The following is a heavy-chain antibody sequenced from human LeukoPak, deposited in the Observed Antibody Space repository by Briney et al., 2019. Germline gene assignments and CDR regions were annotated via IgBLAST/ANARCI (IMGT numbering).Heavy chain of an antibody. D-gene: IGHD2-2*01. Sequence: GASVKVSCKASGYTFTGYYMHWVRQAPGQGLEWMGWINPNSGGTNYAQKFQGRVTMTRDSSISTAYMELSRLRSDDTAVYYCAREEYTHCSSTSCYLRRGGGFDPWGQGTLVTDSS. V-gene: IGHV1-2*02. CDR3: AREEYTHCSSTSCYLRRGGGFDP. J-gene: IGHJ5*02. CDR1: GYTFTGYY. CDR2: INPNSGGT.